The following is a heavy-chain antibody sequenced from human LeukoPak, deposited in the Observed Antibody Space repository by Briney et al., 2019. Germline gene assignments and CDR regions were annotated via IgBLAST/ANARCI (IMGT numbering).Heavy chain of an antibody. Sequence: GGSLRLSCAPSGFTFSNYDMNWVRQTPAKGLEWPSTISASGGHIYYADSVRGRFTISRDNSKNTLSLQMNSLRAEDTAVYHCVRMVSGDYWGQGTLVTVSS. J-gene: IGHJ4*02. CDR1: GFTFSNYD. CDR3: VRMVSGDY. CDR2: ISASGGHI. V-gene: IGHV3-23*01. D-gene: IGHD2-8*01.